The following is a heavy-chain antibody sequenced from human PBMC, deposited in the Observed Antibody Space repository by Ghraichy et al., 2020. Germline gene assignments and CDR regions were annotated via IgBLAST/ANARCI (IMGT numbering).Heavy chain of an antibody. Sequence: SETLSLTCTVSGGSIINYYWSWIRQPPGKGLEWIGYIYYRGSTNYNPSLKSRVTISVDTSRNQFSLKLSSVTAADTAVYYCARGCHDFWRGYTFHWFDPWGQGTLVTVSS. CDR3: ARGCHDFWRGYTFHWFDP. CDR2: IYYRGST. CDR1: GGSIINYY. D-gene: IGHD3-3*01. V-gene: IGHV4-59*01. J-gene: IGHJ5*02.